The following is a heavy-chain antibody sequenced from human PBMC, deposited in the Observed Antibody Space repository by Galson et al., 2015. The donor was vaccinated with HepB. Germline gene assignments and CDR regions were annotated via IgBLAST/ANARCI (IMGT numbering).Heavy chain of an antibody. J-gene: IGHJ6*02. Sequence: SVKVSCKASGYTFTSYGISWVRQAPGQGLEWMGWISAYNGNTNYAQKLQGRVTMTTDTSTSTAYMELRSLRSDDTAVYYCARDWSGWSYYYYGMDVWGQGTTVTVSS. D-gene: IGHD6-19*01. CDR2: ISAYNGNT. CDR3: ARDWSGWSYYYYGMDV. CDR1: GYTFTSYG. V-gene: IGHV1-18*01.